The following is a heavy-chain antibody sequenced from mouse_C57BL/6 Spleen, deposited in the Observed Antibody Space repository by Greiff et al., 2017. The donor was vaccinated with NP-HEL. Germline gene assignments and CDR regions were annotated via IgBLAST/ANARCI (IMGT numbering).Heavy chain of an antibody. CDR3: TTRYSNYIDY. CDR1: GFNIKDDY. J-gene: IGHJ2*01. Sequence: EVQLQQSGAELVRPGASVKLSCTASGFNIKDDYMHWVKQRPEQGLEWIGWIDPENGDTEYASKFQGKATITAVTSSNTAYLQLSSLTSEDTAVYYCTTRYSNYIDYWGQGTTLTVSS. D-gene: IGHD2-5*01. CDR2: IDPENGDT. V-gene: IGHV14-4*01.